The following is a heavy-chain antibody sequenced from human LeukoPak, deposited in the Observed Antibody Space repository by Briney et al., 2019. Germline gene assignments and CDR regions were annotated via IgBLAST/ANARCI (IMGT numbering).Heavy chain of an antibody. J-gene: IGHJ4*02. CDR2: IYHTGTT. D-gene: IGHD1-26*01. V-gene: IGHV4-30-4*01. Sequence: PSHTLSLTCTVSGGLISRIEYYWGWVRQSPVKGLEWLGHIYHTGTTLYSPHLNNRLTISVDSSKNQFSLTLNSVTAADTAVYYCASVSVWELATHTGGSFDYWGQGTLVTVSS. CDR1: GGLISRIEYY. CDR3: ASVSVWELATHTGGSFDY.